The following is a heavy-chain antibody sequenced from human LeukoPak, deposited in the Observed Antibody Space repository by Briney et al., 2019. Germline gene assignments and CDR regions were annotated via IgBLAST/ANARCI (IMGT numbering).Heavy chain of an antibody. CDR1: GGSISTYY. D-gene: IGHD3-22*01. V-gene: IGHV4-59*01. CDR3: ARAPRGESDAASGFYGVDV. J-gene: IGHJ6*02. Sequence: SETLSLTCTVSGGSISTYYWTWIRQPPGKKLDGIGFSHYSGSTNYNPSLKSRVTMSVDTSTNQFSLKLNSVTAADTAVYYCARAPRGESDAASGFYGVDVWGQGTTVTVSS. CDR2: SHYSGST.